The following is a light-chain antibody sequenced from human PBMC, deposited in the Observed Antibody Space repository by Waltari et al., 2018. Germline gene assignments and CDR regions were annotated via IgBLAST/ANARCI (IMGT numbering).Light chain of an antibody. CDR3: LQDHTYPLT. J-gene: IGKJ1*01. V-gene: IGKV1-6*01. Sequence: AIQMTQSPSSLSASVGDRVTISRRPSQGINTDLGWYQQNPGRAPKLLISGASTLQSGVPSRFSGSGSGTVFTLTISSLQPDDFTTYFCLQDHTYPLTFGQGTKVDI. CDR1: QGINTD. CDR2: GAS.